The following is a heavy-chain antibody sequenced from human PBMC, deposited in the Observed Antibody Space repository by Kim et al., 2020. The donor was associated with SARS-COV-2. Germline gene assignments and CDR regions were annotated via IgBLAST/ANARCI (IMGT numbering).Heavy chain of an antibody. D-gene: IGHD3-16*01. V-gene: IGHV4-34*01. CDR2: IDHSGSA. J-gene: IGHJ4*02. CDR3: ARYVF. Sequence: SETLSLTCAVYGGSFSGYYWTWIRQPPGKGLEWIGDIDHSGSANYHPSLKSRVTISADTSKNQFSLKMNSVTAADTAIYYCARYVFWSRGTLVTVSS. CDR1: GGSFSGYY.